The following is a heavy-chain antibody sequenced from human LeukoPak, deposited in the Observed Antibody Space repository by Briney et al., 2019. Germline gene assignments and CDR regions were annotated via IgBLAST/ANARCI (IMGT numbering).Heavy chain of an antibody. D-gene: IGHD5-18*01. CDR2: IYTRGRT. J-gene: IGHJ6*03. CDR1: GGSISSGSYY. CDR3: ARTEESGYNYGYFGYYYYMDV. V-gene: IGHV4-61*02. Sequence: SSQTLSLTCTVAGGSISSGSYYWSWIRQPAGKGLEWIGRIYTRGRTNYNPSLKSRVTISVDTSKNQFSLKLSSVTAADTAVYYCARTEESGYNYGYFGYYYYMDVWGKGTTVTVSS.